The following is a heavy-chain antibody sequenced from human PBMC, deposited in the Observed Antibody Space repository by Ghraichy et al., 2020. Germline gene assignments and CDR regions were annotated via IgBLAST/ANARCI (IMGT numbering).Heavy chain of an antibody. CDR3: ARRAVAGTFLWRASYYGMDV. Sequence: ASVKVSCKASGYTFTSYDINWVRQATGQGLEWMGWMNPNSGNTGYAQKFQGRVTMTRNTSISTAYMELSSLRSEDTAVYYCARRAVAGTFLWRASYYGMDVWGQGTTVTVSS. V-gene: IGHV1-8*01. D-gene: IGHD6-19*01. CDR1: GYTFTSYD. CDR2: MNPNSGNT. J-gene: IGHJ6*02.